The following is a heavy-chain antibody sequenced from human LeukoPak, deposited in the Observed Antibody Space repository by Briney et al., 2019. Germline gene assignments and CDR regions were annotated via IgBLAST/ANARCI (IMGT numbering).Heavy chain of an antibody. V-gene: IGHV4-39*01. CDR2: VYYSGST. J-gene: IGHJ4*02. D-gene: IGHD5-12*01. Sequence: PSETLSLTCTVSGGSISSTSYYWGWIRQPPGKGLEWIESVYYSGSTYYNPFLKSRVTTAVDTSKNQFFLKVRSVTAADTAVYYCARQGSGYDYWCQGTLVTVPS. CDR3: ARQGSGYDY. CDR1: GGSISSTSYY.